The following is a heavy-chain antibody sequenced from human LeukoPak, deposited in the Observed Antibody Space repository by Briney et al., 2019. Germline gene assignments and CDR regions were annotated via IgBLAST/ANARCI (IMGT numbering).Heavy chain of an antibody. CDR2: IRGGGDVT. Sequence: GGSLRLSCAASGFTFHDYIMNWVRRAPGKGLEWVSGIRGGGDVTYYADSIKGRFTTSRDNSKNMVYLQMNSLRAEDTAVYYCAKDGYGTSDYWGQGTLVTVSS. D-gene: IGHD1-1*01. CDR3: AKDGYGTSDY. V-gene: IGHV3-23*01. CDR1: GFTFHDYI. J-gene: IGHJ4*02.